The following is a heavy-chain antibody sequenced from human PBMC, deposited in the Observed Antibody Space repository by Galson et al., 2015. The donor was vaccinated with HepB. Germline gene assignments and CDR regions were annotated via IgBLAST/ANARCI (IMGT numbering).Heavy chain of an antibody. CDR2: IYSGGST. J-gene: IGHJ6*02. D-gene: IGHD3-3*01. V-gene: IGHV3-53*01. CDR3: ARSPARYDFWSDYYYYYGMDV. CDR1: GFTVSSNY. Sequence: SLRLSCAASGFTVSSNYMSWVRQAPGKGLEWVSVIYSGGSTYYADSVKGRFTISRDNSKNTLYLQMNSLRAEDTAVYYCARSPARYDFWSDYYYYYGMDVWGQGTTVTVSS.